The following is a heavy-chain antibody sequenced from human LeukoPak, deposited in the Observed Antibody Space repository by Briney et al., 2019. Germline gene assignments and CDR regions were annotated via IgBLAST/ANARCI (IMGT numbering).Heavy chain of an antibody. V-gene: IGHV3-21*01. CDR1: GFTFSSYI. Sequence: NPWGSLRLSCAASGFTFSSYIMNWVRQAPGKGLEWVASISRNSTYIHYADSVKGRFTISRDNARNSLFLQMNSLRAEDTAIYYCASDEGNYFDYWGQGTLVTVSS. CDR2: ISRNSTYI. CDR3: ASDEGNYFDY. J-gene: IGHJ4*02.